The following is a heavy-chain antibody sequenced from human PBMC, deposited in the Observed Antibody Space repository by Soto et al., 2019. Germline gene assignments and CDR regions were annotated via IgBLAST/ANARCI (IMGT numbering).Heavy chain of an antibody. CDR1: GFTFSSYG. J-gene: IGHJ4*02. CDR3: APKLGGSAWDAFDY. V-gene: IGHV3-30*03. Sequence: PGGSLRLSCAASGFTFSSYGMHWVRQAPGKGLEWVAVISYDGSNKYYADSVKGRFTISRDNSKNTLYLQMNSLRAEDTAVYYCAPKLGGSAWDAFDYWGQGTLVTVSS. D-gene: IGHD3-16*01. CDR2: ISYDGSNK.